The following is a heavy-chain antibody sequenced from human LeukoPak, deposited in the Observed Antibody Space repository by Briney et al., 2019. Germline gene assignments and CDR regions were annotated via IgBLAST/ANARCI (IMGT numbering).Heavy chain of an antibody. CDR3: AKDSGSWYFGAFDI. Sequence: GGSLRLSCAASGFTFDDYAIHWVRQAPGKGLEWVSGISWNSGSIGYADSVKGRFTISRDNAKNSLYLQMNSLRAEDTALYYCAKDSGSWYFGAFDIWAKGQWSPSLQ. CDR2: ISWNSGSI. D-gene: IGHD6-13*01. J-gene: IGHJ3*02. CDR1: GFTFDDYA. V-gene: IGHV3-9*01.